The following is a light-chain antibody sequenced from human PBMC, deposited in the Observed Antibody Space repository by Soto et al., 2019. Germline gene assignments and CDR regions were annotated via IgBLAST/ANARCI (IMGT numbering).Light chain of an antibody. J-gene: IGKJ1*01. Sequence: EIVLTQSPATLSLSPGERATLSCRASQSVGRDYLAWYQQKPGQAPRLVIYNASNRASGIPDRFSGSGSGTDFTLTISRLEPEDFAVYYCHQYAYAPWTVGQGNKVDIK. CDR3: HQYAYAPWT. V-gene: IGKV3-20*01. CDR1: QSVGRDY. CDR2: NAS.